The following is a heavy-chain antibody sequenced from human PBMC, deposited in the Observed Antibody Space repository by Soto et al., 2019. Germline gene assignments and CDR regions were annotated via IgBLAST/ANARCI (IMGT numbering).Heavy chain of an antibody. CDR1: GFTFSSYS. CDR3: AKFGMATTKRSPPYYIDY. CDR2: ISSSSSYI. J-gene: IGHJ4*02. D-gene: IGHD1-1*01. Sequence: GGSLRLSCAASGFTFSSYSMNWVRQAPGKGLEWVSSISSSSSYIYYADSVKGRFTISRDNAKNSLYLQMNSLRAEDTAVYYCAKFGMATTKRSPPYYIDYWGQGARVTVSS. V-gene: IGHV3-21*04.